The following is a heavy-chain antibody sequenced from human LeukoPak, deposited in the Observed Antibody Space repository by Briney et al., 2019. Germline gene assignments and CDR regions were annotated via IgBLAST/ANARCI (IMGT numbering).Heavy chain of an antibody. CDR3: ARNEVFWSGYTTYYMDV. CDR1: GFTFDDYA. CDR2: ISWNSGSI. J-gene: IGHJ6*03. V-gene: IGHV3-9*01. Sequence: PGRSLRLSCAASGFTFDDYAIHWVRQAPGKGLEWVSGISWNSGSIGYADSVKGRFTISRDNAKNSLYLQMNSLRAEDTAVYYCARNEVFWSGYTTYYMDVWGKGTTVTVSS. D-gene: IGHD3-3*01.